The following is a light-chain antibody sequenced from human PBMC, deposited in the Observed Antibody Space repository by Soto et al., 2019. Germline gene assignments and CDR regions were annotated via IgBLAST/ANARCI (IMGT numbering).Light chain of an antibody. J-gene: IGLJ3*02. CDR1: SSNIARNY. CDR2: DDN. Sequence: QSVLTQPPSVSAAPGQKVTISCSGGSSNIARNYVSWYQQLPGTAPKLLIYDDNKQPSGIPDRFSGSKSGPSATLDITGLQAGDEADYYCGTWDSSLSVVLFGGGTKLTVL. V-gene: IGLV1-51*01. CDR3: GTWDSSLSVVL.